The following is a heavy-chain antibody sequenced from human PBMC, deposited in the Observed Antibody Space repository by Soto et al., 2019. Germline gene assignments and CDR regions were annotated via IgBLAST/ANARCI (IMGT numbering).Heavy chain of an antibody. V-gene: IGHV4-4*07. Sequence: SETLSLTCTVSGGSISSYYWSWIRQPAGKGLEWIGRIYTSGSTNYNPSLKSRVTMSVDTCKNRFSLQLNSVSPEDTAVYYCTREVDDGPNWFDYWGQGTLVTVSS. CDR3: TREVDDGPNWFDY. CDR1: GGSISSYY. CDR2: IYTSGST. D-gene: IGHD1-1*01. J-gene: IGHJ5*01.